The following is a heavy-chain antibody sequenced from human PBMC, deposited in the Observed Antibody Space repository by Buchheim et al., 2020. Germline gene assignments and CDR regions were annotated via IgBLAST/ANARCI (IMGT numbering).Heavy chain of an antibody. V-gene: IGHV4-31*03. D-gene: IGHD1-26*01. CDR2: IYYSGSP. CDR3: ARSNSGSLPYYYYGMDV. J-gene: IGHJ6*02. Sequence: QVQLQESGPGLVKPSQTLSLTCTVSGGSISSGGYYWSWIRQHPGKGLEWIGYIYYSGSPYYHPSLKSRVPITGDTSKNQFPLKLSSVTAADTAVYYCARSNSGSLPYYYYGMDVWGQGTT. CDR1: GGSISSGGYY.